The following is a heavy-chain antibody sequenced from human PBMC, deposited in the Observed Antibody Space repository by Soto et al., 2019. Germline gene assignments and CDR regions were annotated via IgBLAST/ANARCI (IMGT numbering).Heavy chain of an antibody. CDR1: GDSISSTGYY. V-gene: IGHV4-31*03. CDR2: IYYSGST. CDR3: ASFNDRSTPATVLY. J-gene: IGHJ4*02. D-gene: IGHD2-2*02. Sequence: QVQLQESGPGLVKPSQTLSLTCTVSGDSISSTGYYWPWIRQHPGKGLEWIGYIYYSGSTYYNPSLKSRVTISVDTSKNQFSLNLSSVTAADTAVYYCASFNDRSTPATVLYWGQGTQVTVSS.